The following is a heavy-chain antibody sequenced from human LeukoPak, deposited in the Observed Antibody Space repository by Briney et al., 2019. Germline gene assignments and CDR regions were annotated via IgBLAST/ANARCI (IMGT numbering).Heavy chain of an antibody. D-gene: IGHD6-19*01. Sequence: ASVTVSCKASGGTFSSYAISWVRQAPGQGLEWMGRIIRILCIANYAKKIQGRDTITADKSTSTAYMELSSMRSEDTAVYYCAREVVAVAGKDPVPFDYWGQGTLVTVSS. CDR3: AREVVAVAGKDPVPFDY. CDR1: GGTFSSYA. V-gene: IGHV1-69*04. CDR2: IIRILCIA. J-gene: IGHJ4*02.